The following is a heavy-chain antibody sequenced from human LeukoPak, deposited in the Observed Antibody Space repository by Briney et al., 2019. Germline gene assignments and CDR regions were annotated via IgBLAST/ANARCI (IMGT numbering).Heavy chain of an antibody. V-gene: IGHV3-7*01. CDR1: GFTFSSYW. CDR3: VRDYPAMTPY. J-gene: IGHJ4*02. D-gene: IGHD2-15*01. Sequence: GGSLRLSCAASGFTFSSYWMTWVRQAPGKGLEWVANIKEDGSEKKYADSLKGRFTISRDNAKNSLYLQISSLRADDTAVYYCVRDYPAMTPYWGQGTLVTVSS. CDR2: IKEDGSEK.